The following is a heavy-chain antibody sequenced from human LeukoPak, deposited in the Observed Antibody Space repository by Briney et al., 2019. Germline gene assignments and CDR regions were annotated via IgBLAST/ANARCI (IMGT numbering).Heavy chain of an antibody. J-gene: IGHJ6*03. V-gene: IGHV3-30*01. CDR1: GFTFSSYA. CDR2: ISYDGSNK. CDR3: ARANEYSGGHFYYMDV. D-gene: IGHD1-26*01. Sequence: GGSLRLSCAASGFTFSSYAMHWVRQAPGKGLEWVAVISYDGSNKYYADSVKGRFTISRDNSKNTLYLQMNSLRAEDTAVYSCARANEYSGGHFYYMDVWGKGTTVTVSS.